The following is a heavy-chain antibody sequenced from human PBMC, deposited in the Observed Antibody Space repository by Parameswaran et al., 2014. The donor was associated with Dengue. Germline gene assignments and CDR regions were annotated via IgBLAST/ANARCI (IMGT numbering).Heavy chain of an antibody. J-gene: IGHJ1*01. CDR2: IYYSGST. Sequence: VRQAPGKGLEWIGYIYYSGSTNYNPSLKSRVTISVDTSKNQFSLKLSSVTAADTAVYYCARAGIAVAGSPGAEYFQHWGQGTLVTVSS. D-gene: IGHD6-19*01. CDR3: ARAGIAVAGSPGAEYFQH. V-gene: IGHV4-59*01.